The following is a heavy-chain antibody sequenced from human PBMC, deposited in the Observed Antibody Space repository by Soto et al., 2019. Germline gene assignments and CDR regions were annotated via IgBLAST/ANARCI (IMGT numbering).Heavy chain of an antibody. Sequence: GGSLRLSCAASGFTFSSYSMNWVRQAPGKGLEWVSSISSSSSYIYYADSVKGRFTISRDNAKNSLYLQMNSLRAEDTAVYYCARVGDPYGGYYYYYGMDVWGQGTTVTVSS. V-gene: IGHV3-21*01. CDR3: ARVGDPYGGYYYYYGMDV. D-gene: IGHD2-21*02. J-gene: IGHJ6*02. CDR2: ISSSSSYI. CDR1: GFTFSSYS.